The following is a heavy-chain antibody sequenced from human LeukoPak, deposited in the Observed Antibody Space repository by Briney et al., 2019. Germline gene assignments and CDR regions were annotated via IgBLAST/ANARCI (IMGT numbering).Heavy chain of an antibody. CDR3: ARARGGSFNFDY. CDR1: GGSISNKY. J-gene: IGHJ4*02. V-gene: IGHV4-39*07. CDR2: IYYSGST. D-gene: IGHD1-26*01. Sequence: PSETLSLTCTVSGGSISNKYWSWIRQPPGKGLEWIGSIYYSGSTYYNPSLKSRVTISVDTSKNQFSLKLSSVTAADTAVYYCARARGGSFNFDYWGQGTLVTVSS.